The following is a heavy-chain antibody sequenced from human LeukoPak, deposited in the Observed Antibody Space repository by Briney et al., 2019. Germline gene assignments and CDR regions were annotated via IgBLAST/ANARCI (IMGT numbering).Heavy chain of an antibody. CDR2: ISASGIST. D-gene: IGHD4-17*01. V-gene: IGHV3-23*01. J-gene: IGHJ3*02. CDR1: GFIFSSYA. CDR3: ARISYGDYGDAFDI. Sequence: GGSLRLSCAASGFIFSSYAMSWVRQAPGKGLEWVSAISASGISTFYADSVKGRLTISRDNSKNTLYLQMNSLRAEDTALYYCARISYGDYGDAFDIWGQGTMVTVSS.